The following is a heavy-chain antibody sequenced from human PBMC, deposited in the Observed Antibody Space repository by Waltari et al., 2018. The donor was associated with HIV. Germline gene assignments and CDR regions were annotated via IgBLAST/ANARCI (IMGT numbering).Heavy chain of an antibody. CDR3: ARHVPVAATLIDY. CDR1: GGSISSSSYY. D-gene: IGHD2-15*01. CDR2: IYYSGST. V-gene: IGHV4-39*01. J-gene: IGHJ4*02. Sequence: QLQLQESGPGLVKPSETLSLTCTVSGGSISSSSYYWGWIRQPPGKGLEWIGSIYYSGSTYYNPSLKSRVTISVDTSKNQFSLKLSSVTAADTAVYYCARHVPVAATLIDYWGQGTLVTVSS.